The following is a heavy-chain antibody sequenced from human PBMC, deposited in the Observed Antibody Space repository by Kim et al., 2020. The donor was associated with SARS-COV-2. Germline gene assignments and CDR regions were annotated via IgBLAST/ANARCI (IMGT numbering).Heavy chain of an antibody. CDR3: ARVLPPGSYYYYGMDA. J-gene: IGHJ6*04. CDR1: GFTFSSYC. CDR2: ISYDGSNK. Sequence: GGSLRLSCAASGFTFSSYCMRWVRQAPGKGLEWVAVISYDGSNKYYADSVKGRFTITRDNSKHTLYLQMNRLRAEDTDVYDCARVLPPGSYYYYGMDAWGEETTLTVSS. V-gene: IGHV3-33*05.